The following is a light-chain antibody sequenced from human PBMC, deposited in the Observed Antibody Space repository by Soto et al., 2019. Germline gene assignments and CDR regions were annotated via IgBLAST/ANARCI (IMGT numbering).Light chain of an antibody. CDR2: EVS. CDR3: SSYAGSNLWV. Sequence: QSVLTQSPSASGSPGQSVTISCTGTSSDVGNYKYVSWHQQHPGKAPKLMIYEVSKRPSGVPDRFSGSKSGNTASLTVSGLQVEDEADYYCSSYAGSNLWVFGGGTKVTVL. CDR1: SSDVGNYKY. V-gene: IGLV2-8*01. J-gene: IGLJ3*02.